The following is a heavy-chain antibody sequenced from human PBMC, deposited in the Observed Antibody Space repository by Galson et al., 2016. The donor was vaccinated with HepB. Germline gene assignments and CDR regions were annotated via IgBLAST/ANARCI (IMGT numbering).Heavy chain of an antibody. V-gene: IGHV5-10-1*01. J-gene: IGHJ4*02. CDR2: IDPSDSYT. Sequence: QSGAEVKKPGESLRISCKGSGYKFSNFWITWVRQVPGKGLEWMAGIDPSDSYTNYSPSDEGHVTLSVDKSTSIVYLQWSSLQASDTAIYYCARLNKGGASEFWGQGTLVTVSS. D-gene: IGHD3-10*01. CDR3: ARLNKGGASEF. CDR1: GYKFSNFW.